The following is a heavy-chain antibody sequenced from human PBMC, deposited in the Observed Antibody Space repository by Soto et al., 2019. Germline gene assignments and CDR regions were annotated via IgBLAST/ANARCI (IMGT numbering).Heavy chain of an antibody. J-gene: IGHJ3*02. Sequence: EVQLVESGGGLIQPGGSLRLSCAASGFTVSSNYMSWVRQAPGKGLEWVSVIYSGGSTYYADSVKGRFTISRDNSKNTVDLQMNRLRAGDRAVYYCARDRGSSWYPPAFDIWGQGTMVTVSS. CDR1: GFTVSSNY. CDR3: ARDRGSSWYPPAFDI. V-gene: IGHV3-53*01. D-gene: IGHD6-13*01. CDR2: IYSGGST.